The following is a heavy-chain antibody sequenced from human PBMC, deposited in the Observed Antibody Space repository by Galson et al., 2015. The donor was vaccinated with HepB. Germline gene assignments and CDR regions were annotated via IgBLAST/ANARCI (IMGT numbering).Heavy chain of an antibody. CDR1: GYTFTSYD. D-gene: IGHD4-17*01. Sequence: SVKVSCKASGYTFTSYDIYWVRQATGQGLEWMGWMNPNSGNTGYAQKFQGRVTMTRNTSISTAYMELSSLRSEDTAVYYCASSGRLSGQFGNYGDPNLDYWGQGTLVTVSS. CDR3: ASSGRLSGQFGNYGDPNLDY. CDR2: MNPNSGNT. J-gene: IGHJ4*02. V-gene: IGHV1-8*01.